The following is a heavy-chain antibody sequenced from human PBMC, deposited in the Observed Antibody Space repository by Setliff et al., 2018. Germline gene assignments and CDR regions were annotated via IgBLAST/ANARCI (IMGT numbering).Heavy chain of an antibody. Sequence: GSLRLSCAASGFTFSSSAMAWVRQAPGKGLEWVANVNPDGSGKYYVDSVKGRFTISRDNAKNSLYLQMDSLRVEDTAVYYCIDGRNRAWGVYWGQGTLVTVSS. CDR2: VNPDGSGK. V-gene: IGHV3-7*01. D-gene: IGHD7-27*01. J-gene: IGHJ4*02. CDR1: GFTFSSSA. CDR3: IDGRNRAWGVY.